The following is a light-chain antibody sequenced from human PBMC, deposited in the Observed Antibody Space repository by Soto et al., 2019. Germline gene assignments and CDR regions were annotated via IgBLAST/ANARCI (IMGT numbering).Light chain of an antibody. Sequence: EMVMTQSPATLSVSPGERATLSCRASQSVSSNLAWYQQKPGQAPGLLIYGASTRATGIPARFSGSGSGTEFTLTISSLQSEDFAVYYCQQYNTWPITFGQGTKVDIK. V-gene: IGKV3-15*01. CDR2: GAS. CDR3: QQYNTWPIT. CDR1: QSVSSN. J-gene: IGKJ1*01.